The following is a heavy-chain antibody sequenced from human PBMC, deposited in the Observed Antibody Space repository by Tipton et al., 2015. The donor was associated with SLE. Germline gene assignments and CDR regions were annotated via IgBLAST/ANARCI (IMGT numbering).Heavy chain of an antibody. CDR2: VYSGGNT. D-gene: IGHD1-26*01. V-gene: IGHV4-39*07. CDR1: GGSVSSRTYY. Sequence: TLSLTCTVSGGSVSSRTYYWAWIRQPPGKGLEWIGTVYSGGNTYHIPSLKTRVTISVDTSRNQFSLKLTSVTAADTAVYYCAIPTVGATGGFDSWGHGTPVIVSS. CDR3: AIPTVGATGGFDS. J-gene: IGHJ4*01.